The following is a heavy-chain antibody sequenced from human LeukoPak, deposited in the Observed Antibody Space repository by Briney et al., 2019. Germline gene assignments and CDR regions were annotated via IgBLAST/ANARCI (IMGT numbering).Heavy chain of an antibody. CDR1: GYSISSGYY. CDR2: IYHSGST. Sequence: SETLSLTCSVSGYSISSGYYWSWIRQPPGKGLEWIGYIYHSGSTYYNPSLKSRVTISVDRSKNQFSLKLSSVTAADTAVYYCARDSVVLYYFDYWGQGTPVTVSS. J-gene: IGHJ4*02. V-gene: IGHV4-38-2*02. D-gene: IGHD6-6*01. CDR3: ARDSVVLYYFDY.